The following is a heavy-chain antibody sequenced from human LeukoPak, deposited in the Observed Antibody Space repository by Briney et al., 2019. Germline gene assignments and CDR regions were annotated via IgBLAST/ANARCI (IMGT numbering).Heavy chain of an antibody. Sequence: GGSLRLSCAASGFTFSNYELNWVRQAPGKGLEWVSYISHSGRTIYSADSVKGRFTISRDNAKNSLYLQTNSLRAEDTAVYYCARGVGSSWPGWFDPWGQGTLVTVSS. J-gene: IGHJ5*02. CDR2: ISHSGRTI. CDR3: ARGVGSSWPGWFDP. CDR1: GFTFSNYE. D-gene: IGHD6-13*01. V-gene: IGHV3-48*03.